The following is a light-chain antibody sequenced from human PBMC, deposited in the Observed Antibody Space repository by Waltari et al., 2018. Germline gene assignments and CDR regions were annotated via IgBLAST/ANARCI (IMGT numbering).Light chain of an antibody. Sequence: DSQMTQSTSYLSASVGDRVTITSRASQSINNYLDWYQQKTGKAPKLVIYTASSLQSGVPSMFSGPTSRTNFTLTITSLQPEYFATYYCQQSYSTPYTFRQGTKLLIK. J-gene: IGKJ2*01. V-gene: IGKV1-39*01. CDR2: TAS. CDR1: QSINNY. CDR3: QQSYSTPYT.